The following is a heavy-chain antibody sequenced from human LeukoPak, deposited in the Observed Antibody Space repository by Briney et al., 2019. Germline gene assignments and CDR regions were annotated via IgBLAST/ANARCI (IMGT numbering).Heavy chain of an antibody. D-gene: IGHD3-22*01. CDR1: GGSISSSSYY. CDR3: ARQSRITMIVVVRVGPMDV. V-gene: IGHV4-39*01. Sequence: SETLSLTCTVSGGSISSSSYYWDWIRQPPGKGLEWIGSIYYSGSTYYNPSLKSRVTISVDTSKNQFSLKLSSVTAADTAVYYCARQSRITMIVVVRVGPMDVWGKGTTVTVSS. J-gene: IGHJ6*03. CDR2: IYYSGST.